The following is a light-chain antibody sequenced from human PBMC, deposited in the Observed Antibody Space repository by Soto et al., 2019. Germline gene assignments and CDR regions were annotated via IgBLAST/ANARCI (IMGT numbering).Light chain of an antibody. CDR1: QGISSW. J-gene: IGKJ5*01. CDR3: KQANSFPIT. Sequence: DIPITQSPTSPSASVGDRVTITCPASQGISSWLAWYQQKPGKAPTLLIHGAYSLQSGVPPRYSGSGYGTDFTLTISSLQPEDFATYYCKQANSFPITFGQGTRLEIK. CDR2: GAY. V-gene: IGKV1-12*01.